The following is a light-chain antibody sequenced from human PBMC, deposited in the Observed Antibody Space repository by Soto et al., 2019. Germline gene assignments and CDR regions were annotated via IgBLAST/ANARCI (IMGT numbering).Light chain of an antibody. CDR1: QSVNSRF. Sequence: EIVLTQSPGTLSLSPGERATLSCRASQSVNSRFLAWYQQKPGQAPSLLIYGVSSRATGIPDRFSGSGSWTDFSIIISRLESEDFGVYYCQHYDGPHVTFGPGTKVDIK. CDR3: QHYDGPHVT. V-gene: IGKV3-20*01. J-gene: IGKJ3*01. CDR2: GVS.